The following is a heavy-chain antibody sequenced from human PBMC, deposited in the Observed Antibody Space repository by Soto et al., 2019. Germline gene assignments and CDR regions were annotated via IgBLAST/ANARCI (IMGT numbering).Heavy chain of an antibody. J-gene: IGHJ6*02. CDR1: GYTFTSYY. D-gene: IGHD3-10*01. CDR3: ARNMDYYYGPGSGNGHGF. CDR2: INPKFGDT. Sequence: QVQLVQSGAEMKEPGDSVRVSCEASGYTFTSYYIHWFRQAPGQGLEWMGWINPKFGDTTYAQDFQGRVSMTRDMSISTVYMELSRLTSDDTAIYYCARNMDYYYGPGSGNGHGFWGQGTTVTVFS. V-gene: IGHV1-2*02.